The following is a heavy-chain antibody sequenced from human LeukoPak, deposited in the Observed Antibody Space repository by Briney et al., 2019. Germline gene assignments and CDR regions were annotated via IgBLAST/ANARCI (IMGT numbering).Heavy chain of an antibody. CDR2: SNDSGGT. D-gene: IGHD6-13*01. CDR3: ARHDIAAAFDY. Sequence: SETLSLTCAVYGGTFSGYYWSWIRQPPGKRLEWVGESNDSGGTNYNPSLKSRVTISVDTSKNQFSLKLSSVTAADTAVYYCARHDIAAAFDYWGQGTLVTVSS. V-gene: IGHV4-34*01. CDR1: GGTFSGYY. J-gene: IGHJ4*02.